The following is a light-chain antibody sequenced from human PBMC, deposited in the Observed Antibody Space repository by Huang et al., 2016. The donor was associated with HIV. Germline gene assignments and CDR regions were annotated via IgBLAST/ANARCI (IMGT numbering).Light chain of an antibody. CDR1: QPISNS. CDR3: QQYFTTPPWT. CDR2: AAS. J-gene: IGKJ2*01. Sequence: DIQMTQSPFSLSASIGDRVTITCRASQPISNSLAWYQQKPGQAPKLLLYAASRLKSGVPSRFRGSGSGTTYTLTISSRRPEDFATYYCQQYFTTPPWTFGQGTKLEIK. V-gene: IGKV1-NL1*01.